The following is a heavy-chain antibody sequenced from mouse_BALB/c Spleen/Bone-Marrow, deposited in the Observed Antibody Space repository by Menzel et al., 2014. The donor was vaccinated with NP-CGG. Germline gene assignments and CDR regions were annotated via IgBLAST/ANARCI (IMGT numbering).Heavy chain of an antibody. J-gene: IGHJ1*01. CDR2: IRNKANGYTT. D-gene: IGHD1-1*01. CDR3: ARGNYYGIYWYFDV. Sequence: DVKLVESGGGLVQPGGSLRLSCANSGFTFTDYYMSWVRQPPGKALEWLGFIRNKANGYTTEYSASVKGRFTISRDNSQSILYLQMNTLRAEDSATYYCARGNYYGIYWYFDVWGAGTTVTVSS. CDR1: GFTFTDYY. V-gene: IGHV7-3*02.